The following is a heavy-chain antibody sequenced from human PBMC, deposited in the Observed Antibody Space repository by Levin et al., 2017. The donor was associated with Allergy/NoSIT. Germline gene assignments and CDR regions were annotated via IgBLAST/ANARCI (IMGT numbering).Heavy chain of an antibody. CDR3: ARGYSYGMMLFDY. J-gene: IGHJ4*02. Sequence: GESLKISCAASGFTFSSYWMSWVRQAPGKGLEWVANIKQDGSEKYYVDSVKGRFTISRDNAKNSLYLQMNSLRAEDTAVYYCARGYSYGMMLFDYWGQGTLVTVSS. CDR2: IKQDGSEK. CDR1: GFTFSSYW. D-gene: IGHD5-18*01. V-gene: IGHV3-7*04.